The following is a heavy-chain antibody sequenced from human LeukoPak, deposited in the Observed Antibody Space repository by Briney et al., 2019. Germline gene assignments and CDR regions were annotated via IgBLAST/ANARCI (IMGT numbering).Heavy chain of an antibody. Sequence: PSETLSLTCTVSGGSISSSSYYWGWIRQPPGKGLEWIGSIYYSGSTYYNPSLKSRVTISVDTSKNQFSLKLSSVTAADTAVYYCARATRQLAHLNYYYGMDVWGQGTTVTVSS. J-gene: IGHJ6*02. CDR3: ARATRQLAHLNYYYGMDV. D-gene: IGHD6-13*01. V-gene: IGHV4-39*01. CDR2: IYYSGST. CDR1: GGSISSSSYY.